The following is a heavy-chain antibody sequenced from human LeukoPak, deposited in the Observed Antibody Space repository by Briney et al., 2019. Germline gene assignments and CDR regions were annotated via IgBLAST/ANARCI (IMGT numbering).Heavy chain of an antibody. Sequence: GGSLRLSCAASGFTFSSYAMSWIRQAPGKGLEWVSYISSSGSTIYYADSVKGRFTISRDNAKNSLYLQMNSLRAEDTAVYYCASSEYYYYGMDVWGQGTTVTVSS. V-gene: IGHV3-11*01. CDR2: ISSSGSTI. CDR3: ASSEYYYYGMDV. J-gene: IGHJ6*02. CDR1: GFTFSSYA.